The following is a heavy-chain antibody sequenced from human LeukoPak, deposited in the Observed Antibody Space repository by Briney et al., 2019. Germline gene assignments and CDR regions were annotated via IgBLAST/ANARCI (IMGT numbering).Heavy chain of an antibody. Sequence: GASVKVSCKASGYTFTSYGISWVRQAPGQGLERMGWISAYNGNTNYAQKLQGRVTMTTDTSTSTAYMDLRTVTPDDTAIYYCARALPGAATAHNWFDPWGQGTLVTVSS. J-gene: IGHJ5*02. CDR2: ISAYNGNT. CDR1: GYTFTSYG. V-gene: IGHV1-18*01. CDR3: ARALPGAATAHNWFDP. D-gene: IGHD1-1*01.